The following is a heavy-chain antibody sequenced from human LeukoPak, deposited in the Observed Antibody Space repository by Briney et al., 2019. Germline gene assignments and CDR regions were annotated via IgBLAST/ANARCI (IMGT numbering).Heavy chain of an antibody. J-gene: IGHJ4*02. V-gene: IGHV4-34*01. CDR2: INHSGST. CDR3: ARGVGYGYFDY. CDR1: GGSFSGYY. Sequence: SETLSLTCAVYGGSFSGYYWSWIRQPPGKGLEWIGEINHSGSTNYNPSLKSRVTISVDTSKNQFSLTLSSVAAADPAVYYCARGVGYGYFDYWGQGTLVTVSS. D-gene: IGHD5-12*01.